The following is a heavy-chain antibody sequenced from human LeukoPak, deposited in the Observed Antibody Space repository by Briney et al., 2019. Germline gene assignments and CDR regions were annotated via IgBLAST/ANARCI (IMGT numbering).Heavy chain of an antibody. V-gene: IGHV3-48*04. D-gene: IGHD6-13*01. CDR1: GFTFSSYS. CDR2: ISSSSSTI. J-gene: IGHJ6*02. CDR3: ARSMIAAAGNFKYYYGMDV. Sequence: GGSLRLSCAASGFTFSSYSMNWVRQAPGKGLEWVSYISSSSSTIYYADSVKGRFTISRDNAKNSLYLQMNSLRAEDTAVYYCARSMIAAAGNFKYYYGMDVWGQGTTVTVSS.